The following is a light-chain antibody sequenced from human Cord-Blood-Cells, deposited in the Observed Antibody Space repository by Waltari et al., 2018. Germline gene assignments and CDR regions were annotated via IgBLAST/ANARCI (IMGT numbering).Light chain of an antibody. CDR1: SSDVGGYNY. J-gene: IGLJ2*01. V-gene: IGLV2-14*01. CDR2: DVS. CDR3: SSYTSSSTVV. Sequence: QSALTQPASVCGSPGQSITISCTGTSSDVGGYNYLSWYQPLPGKAPKLMICDVSNRPSGVSNLFSGSKSGNSPSLTISVLQAEDSADYYCSSYTSSSTVVFGGGTKPTVL.